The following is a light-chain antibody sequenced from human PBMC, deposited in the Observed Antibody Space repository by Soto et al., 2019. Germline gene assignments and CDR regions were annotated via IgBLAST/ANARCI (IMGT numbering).Light chain of an antibody. CDR3: QQYNDYPWT. CDR1: QSVSSY. J-gene: IGKJ1*01. V-gene: IGKV3-15*01. Sequence: EIVLTQSPATLSLSPGERATLSCRASQSVSSYLAWYQQKPGQAPRLLIYGASTRATGIPARFSGSGSGTEFTLTISSLQPDDFATYYCQQYNDYPWTFGQGTKVDIK. CDR2: GAS.